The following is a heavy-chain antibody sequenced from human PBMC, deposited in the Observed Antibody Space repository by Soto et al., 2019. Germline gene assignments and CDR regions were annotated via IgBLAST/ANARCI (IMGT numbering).Heavy chain of an antibody. CDR1: GFTFSSYA. CDR2: ISGSGSRT. CDR3: AKEGYSGYDFPMGMHS. V-gene: IGHV3-23*01. J-gene: IGHJ4*02. Sequence: EVQLLESGGGLVQPGGSLRLSCAASGFTFSSYAMSWVRQAPGKGLEWVSTISGSGSRTYYADSVKGRFTISRDISKNTVYLQMNSLRAEDTAVYYCAKEGYSGYDFPMGMHSWGQGTLVTVSS. D-gene: IGHD5-12*01.